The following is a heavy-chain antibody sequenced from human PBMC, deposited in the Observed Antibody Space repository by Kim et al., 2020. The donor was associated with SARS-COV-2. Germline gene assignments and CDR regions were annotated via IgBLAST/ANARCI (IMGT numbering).Heavy chain of an antibody. CDR3: ARFGYRYSVDG. D-gene: IGHD5-18*01. CDR2: TT. V-gene: IGHV3-15*01. Sequence: TTDYATSVKRRFTNTRDDSEETLYLQMNSQKTEDTAVYYCARFGYRYSVDGWGQGTLVTVST. J-gene: IGHJ4*02.